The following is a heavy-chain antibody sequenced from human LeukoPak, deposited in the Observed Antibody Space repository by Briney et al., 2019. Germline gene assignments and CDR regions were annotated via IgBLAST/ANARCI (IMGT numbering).Heavy chain of an antibody. CDR2: INWNGGST. D-gene: IGHD2-2*02. CDR3: ARRDIVVVPAAIIGAFDI. Sequence: GGSLRLSYAASGFTFDDYGMSWVRQAPGKGLEWVSGINWNGGSTGYADSVKGRFTISRDNAKNSLYLQMNSLRAEDTALYYCARRDIVVVPAAIIGAFDIWGQGTMVTVSS. CDR1: GFTFDDYG. V-gene: IGHV3-20*03. J-gene: IGHJ3*02.